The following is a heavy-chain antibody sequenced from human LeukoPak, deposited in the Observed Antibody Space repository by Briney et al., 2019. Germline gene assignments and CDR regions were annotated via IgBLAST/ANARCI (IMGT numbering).Heavy chain of an antibody. D-gene: IGHD2-15*01. J-gene: IGHJ6*03. V-gene: IGHV4-59*01. CDR1: SGSISSYY. CDR3: ARVGQPTPGGYYYCYMDV. CDR2: IYYSGST. Sequence: PSETVTLTCTVSSGSISSYYWSWIRQPPGKGLEWIVYIYYSGSTNYNPSLKSRVTISGDTSKNQFPLKLSSVTAADTAVYYCARVGQPTPGGYYYCYMDVWGKGTAVTVSS.